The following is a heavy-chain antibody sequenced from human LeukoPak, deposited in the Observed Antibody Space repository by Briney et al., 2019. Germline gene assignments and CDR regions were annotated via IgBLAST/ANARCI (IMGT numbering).Heavy chain of an antibody. J-gene: IGHJ4*02. Sequence: ASVKVSCKASGGTFSSYAISWVRQAPGQGLEWMGGIIPIFGTANYAQKFQGRVTITTDESTSTAYMELSSLRSEDTAVYYCASPLSHSGHPQQSDYWGQGTLVTVSS. D-gene: IGHD6-19*01. CDR1: GGTFSSYA. V-gene: IGHV1-69*05. CDR3: ASPLSHSGHPQQSDY. CDR2: IIPIFGTA.